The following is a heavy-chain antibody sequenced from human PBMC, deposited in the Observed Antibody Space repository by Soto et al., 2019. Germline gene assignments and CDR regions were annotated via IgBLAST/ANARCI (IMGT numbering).Heavy chain of an antibody. V-gene: IGHV1-2*02. D-gene: IGHD2-2*01. Sequence: ASVKVSCKASGYTFTGYYMHWVRQAPGQGLEWMGWINPNSGGTNYAQKFQGRVAMTRDTSISTAYMELSRLRSDDTAVYYCARDRSFYCSSKSCYYYYGMDVWGQGTTVTVSS. CDR2: INPNSGGT. J-gene: IGHJ6*02. CDR1: GYTFTGYY. CDR3: ARDRSFYCSSKSCYYYYGMDV.